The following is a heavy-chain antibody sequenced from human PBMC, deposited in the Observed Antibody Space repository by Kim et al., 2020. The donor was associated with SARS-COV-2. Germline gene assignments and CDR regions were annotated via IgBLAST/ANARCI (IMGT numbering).Heavy chain of an antibody. V-gene: IGHV3-23*01. CDR3: AKGGKWLPSADGDLNFDY. CDR1: GFTFSSYA. J-gene: IGHJ4*02. CDR2: ISGSGGST. Sequence: GGSLRLSCAASGFTFSSYAMSWVRQAPGKGLEWVSAISGSGGSTYYADSVKGRFTISRDNSKNTLYLQMNSLRAEDTAVYYCAKGGKWLPSADGDLNFDYWGQGTLVTVSS. D-gene: IGHD4-17*01.